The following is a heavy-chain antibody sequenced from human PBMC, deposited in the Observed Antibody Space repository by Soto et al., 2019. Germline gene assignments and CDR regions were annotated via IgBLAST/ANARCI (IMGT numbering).Heavy chain of an antibody. CDR2: IYWDDDK. Sequence: QITLKESGPTLVKPTQTLTLTCTFSGFSLITTRVAVGWIRQPPGKALEWLALIYWDDDKRYSPFLKSRLTITKDTSKTQVVLTMTNMDPVDTATYYCSHIVVAGLGYYFDYWGQGTLGTVSS. D-gene: IGHD6-19*01. CDR1: GFSLITTRVA. CDR3: SHIVVAGLGYYFDY. J-gene: IGHJ4*02. V-gene: IGHV2-5*02.